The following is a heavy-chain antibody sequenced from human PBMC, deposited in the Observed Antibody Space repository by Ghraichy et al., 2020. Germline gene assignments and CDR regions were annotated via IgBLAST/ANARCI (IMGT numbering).Heavy chain of an antibody. CDR3: ARGDIAVSLFWCKHDY. CDR2: INADTGAT. CDR1: GYSFTGYY. Sequence: ASVKVSCKASGYSFTGYYIHWVRHDPGQGLEWMGWINADTGATNYAQKFQGRVTMTRDTSINTAYMELTRLTSDDTAVYYCARGDIAVSLFWCKHDYWGQGALVTVSS. J-gene: IGHJ4*02. V-gene: IGHV1-2*02. D-gene: IGHD6-19*01.